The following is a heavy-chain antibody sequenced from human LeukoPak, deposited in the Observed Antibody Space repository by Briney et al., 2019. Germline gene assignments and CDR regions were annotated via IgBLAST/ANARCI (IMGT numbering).Heavy chain of an antibody. J-gene: IGHJ4*02. CDR3: ARKDYGSGSPDY. CDR2: ISSSGTTI. D-gene: IGHD3-10*01. CDR1: GFIFSDYY. Sequence: GGSLRLSCAASGFIFSDYYMSWIRQAPGKGLEWVSYISSSGTTIYYADSVKGRFTISRDNAKNSLYLQMNSLRAEGTAVYYCARKDYGSGSPDYWGKGTLVTVS. V-gene: IGHV3-11*01.